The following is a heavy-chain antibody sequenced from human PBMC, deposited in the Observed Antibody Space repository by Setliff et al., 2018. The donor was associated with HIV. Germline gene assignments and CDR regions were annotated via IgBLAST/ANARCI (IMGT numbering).Heavy chain of an antibody. CDR3: ARGRDEYGWPTVTLTYYYYYYIDV. V-gene: IGHV6-1*01. CDR2: TYYRSKWYK. D-gene: IGHD4-17*01. J-gene: IGHJ6*03. CDR1: GDNVSSSTAA. Sequence: LQTFSLTCVISGDNVSSSTAAWNWIRQSPSRGLEWLGRTYYRSKWYKDYAVSVKSRINISADTSKNHFSLQLISVSPEDSAIYYCARGRDEYGWPTVTLTYYYYYYIDVWDNGTTVTVSS.